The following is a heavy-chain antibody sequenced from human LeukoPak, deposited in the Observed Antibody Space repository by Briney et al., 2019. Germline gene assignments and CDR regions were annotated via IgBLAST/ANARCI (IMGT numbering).Heavy chain of an antibody. J-gene: IGHJ4*02. V-gene: IGHV1-8*03. CDR1: GYTFTSYG. Sequence: ASVKVSCKASGYTFTSYGISWVRQATGQGLEWMGWMNPNSGNTGYAQKFQGRVTITRNTSISTAYMELSSLRSEDTAVYYCARVGPYFDYWGQGTLVTVSS. CDR2: MNPNSGNT. CDR3: ARVGPYFDY.